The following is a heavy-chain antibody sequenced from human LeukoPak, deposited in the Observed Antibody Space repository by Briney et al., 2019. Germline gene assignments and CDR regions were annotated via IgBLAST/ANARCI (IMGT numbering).Heavy chain of an antibody. CDR2: ISGSGGST. CDR1: GFTFSSYT. Sequence: GGSLRLSCAASGFTFSSYTMTWVRQAPGKGREWVSSISGSGGSTYYADSVKGRFTISRDSSKNTLYLQMNSLRAEDTAVYYCASAGFERFDIPADDPRIVVPAAMPVDYWGQGTLVTVSS. CDR3: ASAGFERFDIPADDPRIVVPAAMPVDY. D-gene: IGHD2-2*01. J-gene: IGHJ4*02. V-gene: IGHV3-23*01.